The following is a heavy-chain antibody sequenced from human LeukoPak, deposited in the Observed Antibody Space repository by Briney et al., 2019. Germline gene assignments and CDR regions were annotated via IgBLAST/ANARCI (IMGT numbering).Heavy chain of an antibody. J-gene: IGHJ4*02. CDR1: GGSFSGYH. CDR3: ARGRAVVATRLDY. Sequence: PSETLSLTRAVSGGSFSGYHWSWIRQPPGKGLEWIGEINHSGSTNYNPFLKSRVSILVDTSKNQFSLKLSSVTAADTAVYYCARGRAVVATRLDYWGQGTLVTVSS. V-gene: IGHV4-34*01. D-gene: IGHD5-12*01. CDR2: INHSGST.